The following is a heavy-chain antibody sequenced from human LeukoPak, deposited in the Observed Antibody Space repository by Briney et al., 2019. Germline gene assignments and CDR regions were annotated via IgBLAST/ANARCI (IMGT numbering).Heavy chain of an antibody. J-gene: IGHJ4*02. CDR2: INPSGGGT. V-gene: IGHV1-46*01. CDR1: GYTFTSYY. CDR3: AREGTVVVAAARWGRSFDY. Sequence: ASVKVSCKASGYTFTSYYIYWVRQAPGQGLEWMGIINPSGGGTSYAQKFQGRVAMTRDTSTSTDNVELSSLRSEDTAVDYCAREGTVVVAAARWGRSFDYWGQGTLVTVSS. D-gene: IGHD2-2*01.